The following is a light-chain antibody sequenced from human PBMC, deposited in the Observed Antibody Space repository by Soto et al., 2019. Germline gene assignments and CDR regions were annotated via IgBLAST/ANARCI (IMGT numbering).Light chain of an antibody. CDR3: SSYTSASTLV. J-gene: IGLJ1*01. V-gene: IGLV2-14*01. CDR2: EVS. Sequence: QSALTQPASVSGSPGQSITISCTGTSSDVGAYNYVSWYQQHPGRAPKLMIYEVSNRPSGVSDRFSGSKSGNTASLTIYGLQAEEEADYYCSSYTSASTLVFGTGTKLTVL. CDR1: SSDVGAYNY.